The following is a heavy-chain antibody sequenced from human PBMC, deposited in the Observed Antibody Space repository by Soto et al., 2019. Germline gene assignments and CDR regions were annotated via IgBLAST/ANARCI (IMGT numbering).Heavy chain of an antibody. CDR1: GDSISSYY. CDR3: ATNYYDRNGYYLSDYYYGLDF. V-gene: IGHV4-59*01. CDR2: IYDRGTT. Sequence: SGTLSLTCTVSGDSISSYYWSWIRQPPGKGLEWIAYIYDRGTTNYNPSLKSRVTISLDTSKSQFSLKMSSVTAEDTAVYYCATNYYDRNGYYLSDYYYGLDFWGQGTTVTVSS. J-gene: IGHJ6*02. D-gene: IGHD3-22*01.